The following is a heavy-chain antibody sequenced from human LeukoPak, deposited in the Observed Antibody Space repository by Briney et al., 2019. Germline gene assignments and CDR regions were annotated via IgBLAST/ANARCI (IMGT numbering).Heavy chain of an antibody. CDR1: GGSFSGYY. CDR3: ARVVPAAIGNYYYYMDV. J-gene: IGHJ6*03. V-gene: IGHV4-34*01. CDR2: INHSGST. Sequence: SETLSLTCAVYGGSFSGYYWSWIRQPPGKGLEWIGEINHSGSTNYNPSLKSRVTISVDTSKNQFSLKLSSVTAADTAVYCCARVVPAAIGNYYYYMDVWGKGTRSPSP. D-gene: IGHD2-2*01.